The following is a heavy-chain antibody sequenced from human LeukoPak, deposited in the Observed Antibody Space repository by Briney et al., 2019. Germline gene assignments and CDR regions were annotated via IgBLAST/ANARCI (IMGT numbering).Heavy chain of an antibody. CDR2: IYSGGST. D-gene: IGHD5-18*01. CDR3: ARDGGYSYGFYYYGMDV. Sequence: GGSLRLSCAASGFTVSSNYMSWVRQAPGKGLEWVSVIYSGGSTYYADSVKVRFTISRDNSKNTLYLQMNSLRAEDTAVYYCARDGGYSYGFYYYGMDVWGQGTTVTVSS. CDR1: GFTVSSNY. V-gene: IGHV3-66*01. J-gene: IGHJ6*02.